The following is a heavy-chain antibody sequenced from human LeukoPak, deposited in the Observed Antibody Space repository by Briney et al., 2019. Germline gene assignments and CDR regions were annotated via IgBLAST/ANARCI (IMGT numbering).Heavy chain of an antibody. J-gene: IGHJ4*02. V-gene: IGHV1-2*02. CDR3: VRVYYYDSQVPFDY. Sequence: ASVKVSCKASGYTFTGYYMHWVRQAPGQGLEWMGWINPNSGGTNYAQKFQGRVTMTRDTSISTAYMELSRLRSDDTAVYYCVRVYYYDSQVPFDYWGQGTLVTVSS. CDR2: INPNSGGT. D-gene: IGHD3-22*01. CDR1: GYTFTGYY.